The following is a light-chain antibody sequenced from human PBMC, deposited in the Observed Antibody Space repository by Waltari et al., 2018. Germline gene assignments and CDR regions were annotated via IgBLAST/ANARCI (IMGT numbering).Light chain of an antibody. CDR2: DSS. V-gene: IGKV3-15*01. J-gene: IGKJ2*01. CDR3: QQYHIWPYT. Sequence: EIVMTQSPGTLSVSPGERATLSGRASQSISSNLAWYQQKPGQAPRLLIYDSSTRATGFPARFSGSGSGTDFTLTISSLQSEDFAVYFCQQYHIWPYTFGQGTKLEIK. CDR1: QSISSN.